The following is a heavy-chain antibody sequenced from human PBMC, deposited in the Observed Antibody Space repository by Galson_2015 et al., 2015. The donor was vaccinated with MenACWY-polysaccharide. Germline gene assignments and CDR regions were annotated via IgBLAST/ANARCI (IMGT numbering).Heavy chain of an antibody. J-gene: IGHJ4*02. CDR3: ARGAVGSQTRHYDFWSGYDH. Sequence: SLRLSCAASGFTFSRYGMSWVRQAPGKGLEWMTYIWPDGSKKYYADAVKGRFTISRDNSRNTLYLQTDSVRVEDTAVYYCARGAVGSQTRHYDFWSGYDHWGQGTLVTVSS. CDR1: GFTFSRYG. V-gene: IGHV3-33*08. D-gene: IGHD3-3*01. CDR2: IWPDGSKK.